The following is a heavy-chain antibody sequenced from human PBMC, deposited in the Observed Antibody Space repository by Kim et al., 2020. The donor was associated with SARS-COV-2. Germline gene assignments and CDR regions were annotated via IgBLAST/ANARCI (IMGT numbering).Heavy chain of an antibody. D-gene: IGHD3-10*01. CDR1: GFTFSSYG. V-gene: IGHV3-33*06. CDR2: IWYDGSNK. Sequence: GGSLRLSCAASGFTFSSYGMHWVRQAPGKGLEWVAVIWYDGSNKYYADSVKGRFTISRDNSKNTLYLQMNSLRAEDTAVYYCAKAGGDYGSGNWYYFDYWGQGTLVTVSS. J-gene: IGHJ4*02. CDR3: AKAGGDYGSGNWYYFDY.